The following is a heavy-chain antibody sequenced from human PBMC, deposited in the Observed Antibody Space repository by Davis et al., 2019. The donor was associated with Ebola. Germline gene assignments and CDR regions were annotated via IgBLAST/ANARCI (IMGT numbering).Heavy chain of an antibody. D-gene: IGHD3-10*01. CDR1: RLTFRGYA. J-gene: IGHJ6*02. Sequence: GESLKISCAASRLTFRGYAMSWVRQAPGQGLEWVSVISGSTGTTYYADSVKGRFTIARDNSKNTLYLQMNSLRVEDTAVYYCAKESMVRGSIGYGMDVWGQGTTVTVSS. CDR2: ISGSTGTT. V-gene: IGHV3-23*01. CDR3: AKESMVRGSIGYGMDV.